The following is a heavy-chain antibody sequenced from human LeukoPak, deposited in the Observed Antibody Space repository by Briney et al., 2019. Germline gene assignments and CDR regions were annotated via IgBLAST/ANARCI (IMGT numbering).Heavy chain of an antibody. CDR2: ISGSGGST. J-gene: IGHJ4*02. CDR1: GFPFSSYA. D-gene: IGHD3-3*01. Sequence: GGSLRLSCAAPGFPFSSYAMSWVGKAQGKGLEWVSAISGSGGSTYYADSVKGRFTISRDNSKNTLYLQMNSLRAEDTAVYYCAKGSGDFWSGYYAYWGQGTLVTVSS. CDR3: AKGSGDFWSGYYAY. V-gene: IGHV3-23*01.